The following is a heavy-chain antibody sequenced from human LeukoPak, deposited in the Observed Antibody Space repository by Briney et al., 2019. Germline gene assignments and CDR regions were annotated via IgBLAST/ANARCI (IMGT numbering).Heavy chain of an antibody. J-gene: IGHJ5*02. Sequence: SVKVSCKASGGTFSSYAISWVRQAPGQGLEWMGRVIPILGIANYAQKFQGRVTITADKSTSTAYMELSSLRSEDTAVYYCALGYCSSTSCYTDWFDPWGQGTLVTVSS. CDR3: ALGYCSSTSCYTDWFDP. V-gene: IGHV1-69*04. CDR1: GGTFSSYA. D-gene: IGHD2-2*02. CDR2: VIPILGIA.